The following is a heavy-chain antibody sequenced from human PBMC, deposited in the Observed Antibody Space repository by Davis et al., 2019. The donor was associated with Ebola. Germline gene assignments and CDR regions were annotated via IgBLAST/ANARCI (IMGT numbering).Heavy chain of an antibody. Sequence: PGGSLRLSCAVYGGSFSGYYWSWIRQPPGKGLEWIGEINHSGSTNSNPSLKSRVTISVDTSKNQFSLKLSSVTAADTAVYYCAREGYNWNYGDLDYWGQGTLVTVSS. CDR2: INHSGST. CDR3: AREGYNWNYGDLDY. D-gene: IGHD1-7*01. CDR1: GGSFSGYY. V-gene: IGHV4-34*01. J-gene: IGHJ4*02.